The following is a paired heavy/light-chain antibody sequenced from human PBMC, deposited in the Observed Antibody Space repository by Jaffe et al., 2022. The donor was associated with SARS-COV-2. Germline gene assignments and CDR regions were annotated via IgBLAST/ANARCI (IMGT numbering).Light chain of an antibody. CDR2: DVN. V-gene: IGLV2-14*03. CDR3: SSYTSSSTYV. J-gene: IGLJ1*01. Sequence: QSALTQPASVSGSPGQSITISCTGTSSDVGGYVYVSWYQQHPGKAPKLMIYDVNNRPSGVSNRFSGSKSGNTASLTISGLQAEDEADYYCSSYTSSSTYVFGTGTKVTVL. CDR1: SSDVGGYVY.
Heavy chain of an antibody. D-gene: IGHD2-21*01. V-gene: IGHV3-23*04. CDR2: ISGSGGST. J-gene: IGHJ3*02. CDR1: GFTFNNYG. Sequence: EVQLVESGGALVQPGGSLRLSCAASGFTFNNYGMSWVRQAPGKGLEWVSAISGSGGSTFHADSVKGRFTISRDNSKNTLFVQMNSLRAEDTAVYYCAKQVRIAAHRDAFDIWGQGTMVTVSS. CDR3: AKQVRIAAHRDAFDI.